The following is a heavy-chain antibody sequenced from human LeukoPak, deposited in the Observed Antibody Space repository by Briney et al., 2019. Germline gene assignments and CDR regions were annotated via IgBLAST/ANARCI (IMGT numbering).Heavy chain of an antibody. CDR2: ISGSGGST. CDR3: AKSLLLVPRSCYFDY. D-gene: IGHD6-13*01. Sequence: PGGSLRLSCEASGFTFSNYAMSWVRQAPGKGLEWVSAISGSGGSTYYADSVKGRFTISRDNSKNTLYLQMNSLRAEDTAVYYCAKSLLLVPRSCYFDYWGQGTLVTVSS. V-gene: IGHV3-23*01. CDR1: GFTFSNYA. J-gene: IGHJ4*02.